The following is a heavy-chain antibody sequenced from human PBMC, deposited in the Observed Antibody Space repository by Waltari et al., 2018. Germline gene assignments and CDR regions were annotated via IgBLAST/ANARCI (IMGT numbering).Heavy chain of an antibody. J-gene: IGHJ5*02. CDR1: GGSISSYY. V-gene: IGHV4-59*01. D-gene: IGHD2-21*02. Sequence: QLQLQESGPSLVKPSETLSLICSVSGGSISSYYWSWLRQPPGKGLDWIGYIYYTGSTNFNPSLKSRVTMSVDTSKNQFSLKLSSVTAADTAFYYCARGGGGDWEWFDPW. CDR2: IYYTGST. CDR3: ARGGGGDWEWFDP.